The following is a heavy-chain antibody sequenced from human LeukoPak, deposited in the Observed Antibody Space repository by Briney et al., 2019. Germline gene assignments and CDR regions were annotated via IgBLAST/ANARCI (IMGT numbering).Heavy chain of an antibody. J-gene: IGHJ4*02. CDR2: IVVGNGHT. V-gene: IGHV1-58*02. D-gene: IGHD6-13*01. Sequence: SVTVSCKASGFSFLTSTMQWVRQARGQRLEWMGWIVVGNGHTNYAQKFQERVTITRDMSTNTAYMELNNLRSEDTAVYYCAADLGGAAAGNLDYWGQGTLVTVSS. CDR1: GFSFLTST. CDR3: AADLGGAAAGNLDY.